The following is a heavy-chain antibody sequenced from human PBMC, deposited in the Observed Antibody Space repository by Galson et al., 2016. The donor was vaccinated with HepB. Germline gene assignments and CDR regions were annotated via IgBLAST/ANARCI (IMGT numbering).Heavy chain of an antibody. J-gene: IGHJ6*02. CDR3: ARFDFRGIYYYGMDV. D-gene: IGHD3-10*01. CDR2: IHYSGST. V-gene: IGHV4-59*01. CDR1: GGSISSYY. Sequence: LSLTCTVSGGSISSYYWIWIRQPPGKGLEWIGYIHYSGSTKYNPSLKSRVTISVDMSRNQFSLKLSSVSAADTAVYYCARFDFRGIYYYGMDVWGQGTTVTVSS.